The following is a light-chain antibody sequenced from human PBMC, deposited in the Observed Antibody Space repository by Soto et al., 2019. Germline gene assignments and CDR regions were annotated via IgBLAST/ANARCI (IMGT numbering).Light chain of an antibody. J-gene: IGKJ1*01. V-gene: IGKV3-20*01. CDR2: GAS. CDR3: QQYDNSFRT. CDR1: QSIRSNH. Sequence: EIVLTQSPGTLSLSPGERATLSCRASQSIRSNHLAWYQQKPGQAPRLLIYGASSRATGIPDRFSGSGSGTDFTLTISRLEPEDFAVYHCQQYDNSFRTFGQGTKV.